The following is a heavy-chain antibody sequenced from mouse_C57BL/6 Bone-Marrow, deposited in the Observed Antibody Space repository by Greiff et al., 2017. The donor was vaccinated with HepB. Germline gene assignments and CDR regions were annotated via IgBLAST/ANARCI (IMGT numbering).Heavy chain of an antibody. CDR2: IRSKSNNYAT. J-gene: IGHJ3*01. Sequence: EVMLVESGGGLVQPKGSLKLSCAASGFSFNTYAMNWVRQAPGKGLEWVARIRSKSNNYATYYADSVKDRLTISRDDSESMLYLQMNNLKTEDTAMYYCVRLLPFAYWGQGTLVTVSA. V-gene: IGHV10-1*01. CDR1: GFSFNTYA. D-gene: IGHD1-1*01. CDR3: VRLLPFAY.